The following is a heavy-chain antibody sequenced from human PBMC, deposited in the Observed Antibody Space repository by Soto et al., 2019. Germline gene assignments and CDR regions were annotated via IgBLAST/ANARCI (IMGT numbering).Heavy chain of an antibody. D-gene: IGHD1-1*01. CDR3: ARTDHGTAYFDP. J-gene: IGHJ5*02. CDR1: GGSISSGNHY. CDR2: IFYSGTA. Sequence: KSSETLSLTCTVSGGSISSGNHYWSWIRQPPGKGLEWIGYIFYSGTAYYNPSLKSRLTISVDTSKNQFSLKLSSVTAADTAVYYCARTDHGTAYFDPWGQGSLVTVSS. V-gene: IGHV4-30-4*01.